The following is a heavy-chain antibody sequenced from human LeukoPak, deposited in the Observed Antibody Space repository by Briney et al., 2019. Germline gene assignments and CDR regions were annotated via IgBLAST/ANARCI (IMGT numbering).Heavy chain of an antibody. CDR2: IRSKTDVGTT. CDR1: GFTFSNAW. V-gene: IGHV3-15*01. J-gene: IGHJ6*03. Sequence: GGSLRLSCAASGFTFSNAWMSWVRQAPGKGLEWVGRIRSKTDVGTTDYAAPVKGRFTISRDDSKNTLYLQMNSLKTEDTAVYYCTTDSVGATYYYYYMDVWGKGTTVTISS. D-gene: IGHD1-26*01. CDR3: TTDSVGATYYYYYMDV.